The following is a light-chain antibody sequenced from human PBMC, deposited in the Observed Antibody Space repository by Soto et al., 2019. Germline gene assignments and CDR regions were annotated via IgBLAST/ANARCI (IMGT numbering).Light chain of an antibody. Sequence: EVVMTQSPATLSLSPGERATLSFMASHSVSSSLAWYQQKPGQAPRLLISGASTRAAGIPARFSGSGSGTEFTLTISSLQSEDFAVYYCQHYNTWPWTFGQGTKVDIK. CDR1: HSVSSS. CDR2: GAS. J-gene: IGKJ1*01. CDR3: QHYNTWPWT. V-gene: IGKV3-15*01.